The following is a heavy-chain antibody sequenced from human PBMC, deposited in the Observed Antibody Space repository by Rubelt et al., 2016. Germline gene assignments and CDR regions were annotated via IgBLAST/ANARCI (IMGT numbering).Heavy chain of an antibody. Sequence: QVQLVQSGSELKDPGASVTVSCKASGYSFSSYAMNWVRQAPGQGLEWMGWINTNTGNPTYAQSFTGRVGVALDTSLSTAYLKISGLEAGDTAVYHWARGGHDSGGYYLYDFDYWGQGTLVTVSS. V-gene: IGHV7-4-1*02. D-gene: IGHD3-22*01. CDR3: ARGGHDSGGYYLYDFDY. J-gene: IGHJ4*02. CDR2: INTNTGNP. CDR1: GYSFSSYA.